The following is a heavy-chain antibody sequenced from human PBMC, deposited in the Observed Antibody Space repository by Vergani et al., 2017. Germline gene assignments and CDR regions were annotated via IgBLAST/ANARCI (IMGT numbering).Heavy chain of an antibody. J-gene: IGHJ6*03. V-gene: IGHV4-34*01. D-gene: IGHD6-13*01. Sequence: QVQLQQWGAGLLKPSETLSLTCAVYGGSFSGYYWSWIRQPAGKGLEWIGEINHSGSTNYNPSLKSRVTISVDTSKNQFSLKLSSVTAADTAVYYCARGRGMSHYYYMDVWGKGTTVTVSS. CDR3: ARGRGMSHYYYMDV. CDR1: GGSFSGYY. CDR2: INHSGST.